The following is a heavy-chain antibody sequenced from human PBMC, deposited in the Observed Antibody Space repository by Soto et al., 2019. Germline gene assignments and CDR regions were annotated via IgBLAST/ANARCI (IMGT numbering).Heavy chain of an antibody. CDR2: ISRTSEDI. D-gene: IGHD4-17*01. Sequence: EVQLVESGGGLVKPGGSLRLSCRASGFSFSSYTMSWVRQAPGKGLEWVSSISRTSEDIYYADSLKGRCDISRDNARNLVSLEVDSVRVEDGAVYYCARVGRDSGGGGIPDWWGQGTLVTVSS. V-gene: IGHV3-21*06. J-gene: IGHJ4*02. CDR3: ARVGRDSGGGGIPDW. CDR1: GFSFSSYT.